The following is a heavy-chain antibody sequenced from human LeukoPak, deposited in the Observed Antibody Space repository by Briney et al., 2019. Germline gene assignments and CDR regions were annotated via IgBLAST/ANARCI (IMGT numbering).Heavy chain of an antibody. D-gene: IGHD4-17*01. Sequence: ASVKVSCKASGYTFTNYGISWVRQAPGQGLEWMGWISAYNGNTNYAQKLQGRVTMTTDTSTSTAYMELRSLRSDDTAVYYCARSPEATVTPSYFDYWGQGTLVTVSS. CDR1: GYTFTNYG. V-gene: IGHV1-18*01. CDR2: ISAYNGNT. J-gene: IGHJ4*02. CDR3: ARSPEATVTPSYFDY.